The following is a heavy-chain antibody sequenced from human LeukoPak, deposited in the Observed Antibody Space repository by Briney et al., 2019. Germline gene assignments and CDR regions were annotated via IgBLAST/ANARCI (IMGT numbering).Heavy chain of an antibody. CDR1: GYTFTSYD. CDR3: ARDRLVYDSSGYYFDY. D-gene: IGHD3-22*01. Sequence: ASVKVSCKASGYTFTSYDINWVRQATGQGLEWMGWISAYNGNTNYAQKLQGRVTMTTDTSTSTAYMELRSLRSDDTAVYYCARDRLVYDSSGYYFDYWGQGTLVTVSS. J-gene: IGHJ4*02. V-gene: IGHV1-18*01. CDR2: ISAYNGNT.